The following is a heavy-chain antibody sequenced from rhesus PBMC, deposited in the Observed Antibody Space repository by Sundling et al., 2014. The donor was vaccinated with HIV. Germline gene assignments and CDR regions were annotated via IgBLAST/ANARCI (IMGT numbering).Heavy chain of an antibody. Sequence: QVQLQESGPGLVKPSETLSLTCTVSGASISSYWWSWIRQPPGKGLEWIGEINGNSGSTNYNPSLKSRVTISRDTSKNQFSLKLSSVTAADTAVYFCAICYDYDIARGLDSWGQGVVVTVSS. D-gene: IGHD3-40*01. J-gene: IGHJ6*01. CDR3: AICYDYDIARGLDS. CDR1: GASISSYW. V-gene: IGHV4-80*01. CDR2: INGNSGST.